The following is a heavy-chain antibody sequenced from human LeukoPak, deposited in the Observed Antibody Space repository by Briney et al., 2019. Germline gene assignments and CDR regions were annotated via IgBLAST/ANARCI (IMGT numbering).Heavy chain of an antibody. CDR2: INHSGST. J-gene: IGHJ6*03. D-gene: IGHD6-13*01. CDR1: GGSFSGYY. V-gene: IGHV4-34*01. Sequence: SETLSLTCAVYGGSFSGYYWSWIRQPPGKGLEWIGEINHSGSTNYNPSLKSRVTISVDTSKNQFSLKLSSVTAADTAVYYCARLRIAAAGTNDYMDVWGKGTTVTVS. CDR3: ARLRIAAAGTNDYMDV.